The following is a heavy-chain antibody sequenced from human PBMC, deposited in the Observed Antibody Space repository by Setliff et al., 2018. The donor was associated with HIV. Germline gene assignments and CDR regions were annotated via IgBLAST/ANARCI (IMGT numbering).Heavy chain of an antibody. V-gene: IGHV4-4*07. Sequence: PSETLSLTCTVSGDSMSSYFWSWIRQPAGKGLEWIGRIYPSGRINYNPSLKSRVTLSVDTSKNQFSLKLRSVTAADTAVYYCAATYYYGSRSWHIDFWGQGTLVTVSS. CDR1: GDSMSSYF. CDR3: AATYYYGSRSWHIDF. CDR2: IYPSGRI. D-gene: IGHD3-10*01. J-gene: IGHJ4*02.